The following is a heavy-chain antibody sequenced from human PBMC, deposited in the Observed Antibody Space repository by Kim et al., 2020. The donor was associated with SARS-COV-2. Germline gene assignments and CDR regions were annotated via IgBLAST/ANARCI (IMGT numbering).Heavy chain of an antibody. CDR1: GGSFSGYY. J-gene: IGHJ6*02. CDR3: ARRGYSGYLHYGMDV. D-gene: IGHD5-12*01. Sequence: SETLSLTCAVYGGSFSGYYWSWIRQPPGKGLEWIGEINHSGSTNYNPSLKSRVTISVDTSKNQFSLKLSSVTAADTAVYYCARRGYSGYLHYGMDVWGQGTTVTVSS. V-gene: IGHV4-34*01. CDR2: INHSGST.